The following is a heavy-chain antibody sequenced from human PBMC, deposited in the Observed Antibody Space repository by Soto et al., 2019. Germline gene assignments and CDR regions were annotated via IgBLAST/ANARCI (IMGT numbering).Heavy chain of an antibody. CDR3: ARDREVYFDY. CDR1: GFTFSSYG. Sequence: QVQLVESGGGVVQPGRSLRLSCAASGFTFSSYGMHWVRQAPGKGLEWVAVIWYDGSNKYYADSVKGRFTISRDNSKNTVYLQMNSLRAEDKAVYYCARDREVYFDYWGQGTLVTVSS. J-gene: IGHJ4*02. CDR2: IWYDGSNK. V-gene: IGHV3-33*01. D-gene: IGHD1-26*01.